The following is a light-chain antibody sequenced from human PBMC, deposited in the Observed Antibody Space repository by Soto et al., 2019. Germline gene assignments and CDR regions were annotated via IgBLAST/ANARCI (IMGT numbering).Light chain of an antibody. V-gene: IGLV2-14*01. J-gene: IGLJ1*01. Sequence: QSVLTQPASVSGSPGQSITISCTGSSSDVGSYNYVSWYQQHPGKAPKLMIYEGSNRPSGVSNRFSGSKSGNTASLTISGLQAEDEADYYCSSYTTRSTLVFGSGTKVTVL. CDR3: SSYTTRSTLV. CDR2: EGS. CDR1: SSDVGSYNY.